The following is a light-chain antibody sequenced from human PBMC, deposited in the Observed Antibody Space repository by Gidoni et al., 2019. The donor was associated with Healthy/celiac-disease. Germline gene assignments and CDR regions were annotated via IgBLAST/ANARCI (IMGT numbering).Light chain of an antibody. V-gene: IGLV1-40*01. CDR2: GNI. CDR3: QSYDSGLSGSV. Sequence: QSVLTRPPSVSVAPGQRVTISCTGCSPNTGGGYDVHWYQQLPGTAPKLHVYGNISRPSGVPDRFSGAKSGTSASLAITGLQAEDEADYYCQSYDSGLSGSVFGGGTKLTVV. J-gene: IGLJ2*01. CDR1: SPNTGGGYD.